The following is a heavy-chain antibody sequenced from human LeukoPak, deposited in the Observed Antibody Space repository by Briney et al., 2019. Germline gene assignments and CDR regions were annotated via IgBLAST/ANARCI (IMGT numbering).Heavy chain of an antibody. CDR1: GFTFSSYA. V-gene: IGHV3-23*01. J-gene: IGHJ4*02. Sequence: GGSLRLSCAAYGFTFSSYAMSWVRQGPGKGLEWVSAISGSGGSTYYADSVKGRFTISRDNSKDTLYLQMNSLRAEDTAVYYCAKGDHSSGYLLDYWGQGTLVTVSS. CDR2: ISGSGGST. D-gene: IGHD3-22*01. CDR3: AKGDHSSGYLLDY.